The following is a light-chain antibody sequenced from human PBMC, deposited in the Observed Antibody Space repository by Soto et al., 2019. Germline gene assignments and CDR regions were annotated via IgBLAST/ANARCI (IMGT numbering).Light chain of an antibody. CDR1: NIGGKS. CDR2: DDG. CDR3: QVWDNNYDHDV. Sequence: LTQPPSVSVAPGQTARITCGGNNIGGKSLHWYQQKPGQAPVLVVYDDGDRPSGIPERFSGSNSGNTATLTISRVEAGDEADYYCQVWDNNYDHDVFGTGTKVTVL. J-gene: IGLJ1*01. V-gene: IGLV3-21*02.